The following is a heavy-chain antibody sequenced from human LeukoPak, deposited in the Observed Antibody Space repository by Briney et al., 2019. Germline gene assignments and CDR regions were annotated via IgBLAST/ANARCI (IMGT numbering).Heavy chain of an antibody. Sequence: GGSLRLSCAASGFTFSIYGMHWVRQAPGKGLEWVAFIRYDGSNKYYADSVKGRFTISRDNSKNTLYLQMNSLRAEDTAVYYCATLSGSARGAFDSWGQGTLVTVSS. V-gene: IGHV3-30*02. D-gene: IGHD3-10*01. CDR1: GFTFSIYG. J-gene: IGHJ4*02. CDR2: IRYDGSNK. CDR3: ATLSGSARGAFDS.